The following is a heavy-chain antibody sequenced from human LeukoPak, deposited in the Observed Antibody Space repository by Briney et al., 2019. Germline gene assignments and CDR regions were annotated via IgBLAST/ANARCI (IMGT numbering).Heavy chain of an antibody. J-gene: IGHJ6*03. D-gene: IGHD1-26*01. CDR1: GFTFSDYY. CDR2: ISSSGSTI. CDR3: ARGRDSGSYYNYYYYMDV. V-gene: IGHV3-11*01. Sequence: GGSLRLSCAASGFTFSDYYMSWIRQAPGKGLEWVSYISSSGSTIYYADSVKGRFTISRDNAKNSLYLRMNSLRAEDTAVYYCARGRDSGSYYNYYYYMDVWGKGTTVTVSS.